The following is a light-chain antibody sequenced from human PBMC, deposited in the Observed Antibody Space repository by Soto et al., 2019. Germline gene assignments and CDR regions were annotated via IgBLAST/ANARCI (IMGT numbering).Light chain of an antibody. J-gene: IGKJ5*01. CDR2: AAS. Sequence: IRMTQSPSSFSASTGDRVTITCRASQSISFYLNWYQQKPGKAPRLLIYAASNLQSGVPSRFSASGSGTDFTLTLSSLQPEDFATYYCQQSYSTLASGFGQGTRLEIK. CDR1: QSISFY. CDR3: QQSYSTLASG. V-gene: IGKV1-39*01.